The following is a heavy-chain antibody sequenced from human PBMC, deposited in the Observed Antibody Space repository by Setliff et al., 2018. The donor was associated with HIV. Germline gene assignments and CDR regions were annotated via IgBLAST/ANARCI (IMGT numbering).Heavy chain of an antibody. CDR3: ARGRKKTLAVSGTRYFDF. CDR1: GGSFSGFY. J-gene: IGHJ4*02. CDR2: VTHSGTT. D-gene: IGHD6-19*01. Sequence: SETLSLTCAVYGGSFSGFYWTFIRQSPGKGLEWIGEVTHSGTTTYDPSLKSRITISVDMSKNQFSLKLTSGTDADMGVYYGARGRKKTLAVSGTRYFDFWGQGTLVTVSS. V-gene: IGHV4-34*01.